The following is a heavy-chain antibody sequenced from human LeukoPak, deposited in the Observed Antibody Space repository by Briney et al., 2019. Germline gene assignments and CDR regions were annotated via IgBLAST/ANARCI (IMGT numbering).Heavy chain of an antibody. J-gene: IGHJ4*02. CDR3: ARGGGATEPIN. V-gene: IGHV3-48*01. Sequence: GGSLRLSCAASGFTFSSYSMNWVRQAPGKGLEWVSYISSSSSTIYYADSVKGRFTISRDNAKNSLYLQMNSLRAEDTAVYYCARGGGATEPINWGQGTLVTVSS. D-gene: IGHD1-26*01. CDR2: ISSSSSTI. CDR1: GFTFSSYS.